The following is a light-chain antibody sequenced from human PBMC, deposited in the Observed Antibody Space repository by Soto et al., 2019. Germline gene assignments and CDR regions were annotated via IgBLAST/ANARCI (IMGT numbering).Light chain of an antibody. V-gene: IGKV1-5*03. CDR3: QQQYFYWT. Sequence: DIQMTQSPSTLSASVGDRVTITCRASQSISPFLAWYQQKPGKAPNVLISEVSTLKSGVPSRFSGSGSGTEFTLTIGGLQPDDSATCYCQQQYFYWTFREGTKVEVK. CDR1: QSISPF. J-gene: IGKJ1*01. CDR2: EVS.